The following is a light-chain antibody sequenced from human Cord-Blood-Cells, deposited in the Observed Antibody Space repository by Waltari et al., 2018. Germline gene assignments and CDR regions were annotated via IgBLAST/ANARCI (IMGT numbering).Light chain of an antibody. Sequence: DIQMTQSPSSLSASVGDRVTITCRASQSISSYLNWYQQKPGKAPKLLIYAASSLQSGVPSRFSGSGSGTDFTLTINSLQPEDFATYYCQQSYSTQITCGQGTRLEIK. CDR1: QSISSY. CDR2: AAS. V-gene: IGKV1-39*01. J-gene: IGKJ5*01. CDR3: QQSYSTQIT.